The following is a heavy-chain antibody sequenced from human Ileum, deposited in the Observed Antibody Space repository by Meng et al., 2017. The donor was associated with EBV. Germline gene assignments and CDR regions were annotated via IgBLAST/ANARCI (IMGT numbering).Heavy chain of an antibody. CDR2: IHHTEST. J-gene: IGHJ4*02. CDR1: GGSISSSNW. Sequence: QVQWERRGPGLGKPSVTLSLTCAVSGGSISSSNWGSWVRQAPGKGLEWIGEIHHTESTNYNPSLKSRVTISVDKSKNQFSLKLSSVTAADTAVYYCARESYSDSSGYYSLDYWGQGSLVTVSS. V-gene: IGHV4-4*02. CDR3: ARESYSDSSGYYSLDY. D-gene: IGHD3-22*01.